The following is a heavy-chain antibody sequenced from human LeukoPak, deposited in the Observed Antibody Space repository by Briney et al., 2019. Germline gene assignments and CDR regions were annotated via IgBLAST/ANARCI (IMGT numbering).Heavy chain of an antibody. D-gene: IGHD6-13*01. V-gene: IGHV3-64*01. Sequence: GSLRLSCAASGFTFSNYALHWVRQAPGKGLEYVSAISSNGGRTYHANSVKGRFTISRDNSKNTLYLQMGSLRDEDMAVYYCARAPESSSWYYFDYWGQGTLVTVSS. J-gene: IGHJ4*02. CDR2: ISSNGGRT. CDR1: GFTFSNYA. CDR3: ARAPESSSWYYFDY.